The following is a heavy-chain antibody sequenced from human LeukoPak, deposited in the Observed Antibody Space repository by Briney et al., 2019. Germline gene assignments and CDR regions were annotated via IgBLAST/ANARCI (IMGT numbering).Heavy chain of an antibody. Sequence: PGGSLRLSCAASGFTFSGYWMSWVRQAPGKGLEWVANINQDGSEKYYVDSVEGRFTISRDNAKNSLFLQMGSLRVEDTAVYYCARKSTAGYNSSWYGFRNWGQGTLVSVSS. CDR1: GFTFSGYW. CDR2: INQDGSEK. CDR3: ARKSTAGYNSSWYGFRN. D-gene: IGHD6-13*01. J-gene: IGHJ1*01. V-gene: IGHV3-7*01.